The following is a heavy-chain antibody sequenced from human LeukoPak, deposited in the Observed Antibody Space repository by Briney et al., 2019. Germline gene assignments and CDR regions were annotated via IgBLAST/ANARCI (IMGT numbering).Heavy chain of an antibody. D-gene: IGHD5-24*01. J-gene: IGHJ4*02. V-gene: IGHV3-48*02. CDR3: ARDSSDAYNPEPGY. Sequence: GGSLRLSCAASGFTFRSYGMNWVRQAPGKGLEWVSFISGMSSTIYYADSVKGRFTISRDNAKNSVYLQMNSLRDEDTAVYYCARDSSDAYNPEPGYWGQGTLVTVSS. CDR2: ISGMSSTI. CDR1: GFTFRSYG.